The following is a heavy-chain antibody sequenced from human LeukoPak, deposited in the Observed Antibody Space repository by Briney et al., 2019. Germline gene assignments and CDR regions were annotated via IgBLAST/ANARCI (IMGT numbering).Heavy chain of an antibody. CDR2: IYPGDSDA. D-gene: IGHD1-26*01. CDR3: ARRRDLYSGSYYPFDY. Sequence: GEALKISCKGSGDSFTSYWIGWVLQMPGKGRKWMGSIYPGDSDASYSPSFQGQVTISADKSISTAYLQWSSLKASDTAMYYCARRRDLYSGSYYPFDYWGQGTLVTVSS. J-gene: IGHJ4*02. CDR1: GDSFTSYW. V-gene: IGHV5-51*01.